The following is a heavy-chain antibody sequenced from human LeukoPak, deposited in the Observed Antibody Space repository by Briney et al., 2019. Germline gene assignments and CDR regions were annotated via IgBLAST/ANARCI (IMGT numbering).Heavy chain of an antibody. J-gene: IGHJ4*02. Sequence: PGGSLRLSCAASGFIFNKYGMDWVRLAPGRGLEWVTFIHSAGRVKFYADSVKGRFTISRDNSKNTLYLQMNSLRAEDTAVYYCARENGDFDYWGQGTLVTVSS. CDR2: IHSAGRVK. V-gene: IGHV3-30*02. D-gene: IGHD4-17*01. CDR1: GFIFNKYG. CDR3: ARENGDFDY.